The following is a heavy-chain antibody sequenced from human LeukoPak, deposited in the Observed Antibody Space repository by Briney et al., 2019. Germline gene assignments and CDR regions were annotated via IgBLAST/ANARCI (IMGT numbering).Heavy chain of an antibody. CDR3: ARDEGSSGPYYYYMDV. Sequence: PSETLSLTCTVSGYSISSGHYWAWIRQSPEKGLECIATRFHSGSTYYNPSLKSRVTISVDTSKNQFSLKLSSVTAADTAVYYCARDEGSSGPYYYYMDVWGKGTTVTVSS. CDR1: GYSISSGHY. V-gene: IGHV4-38-2*02. J-gene: IGHJ6*03. D-gene: IGHD6-6*01. CDR2: RFHSGST.